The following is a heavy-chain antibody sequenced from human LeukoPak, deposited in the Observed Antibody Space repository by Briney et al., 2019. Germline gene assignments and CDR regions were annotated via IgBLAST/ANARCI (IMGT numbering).Heavy chain of an antibody. CDR1: GYAFTSYD. CDR2: MNPNNGNT. J-gene: IGHJ6*02. D-gene: IGHD6-13*01. CDR3: ARLASSSWPLYYYYGMDV. Sequence: ASVKVSCKASGYAFTSYDINWVRQATGQGLEWMGWMNPNNGNTGYAQKFQGRVTMTRSTSISTAYMELSSLRSEDTAVYYCARLASSSWPLYYYYGMDVWGQGTTVTVSS. V-gene: IGHV1-8*01.